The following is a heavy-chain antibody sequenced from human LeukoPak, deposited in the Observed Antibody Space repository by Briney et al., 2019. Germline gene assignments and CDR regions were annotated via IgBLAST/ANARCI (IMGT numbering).Heavy chain of an antibody. V-gene: IGHV4-30-2*01. J-gene: IGHJ4*02. CDR1: GGSISSGGYS. CDR2: IYHSGST. CDR3: ARGIAVAGSYFDY. D-gene: IGHD6-19*01. Sequence: SSETLSLTCAVSGGSISSGGYSWSWIRQPPGKGLEWIGYIYHSGSTYYNPSLKSRVTISVDTSKNQFSLKLSSVTAADTAVYYCARGIAVAGSYFDYWGQGTLVTVSS.